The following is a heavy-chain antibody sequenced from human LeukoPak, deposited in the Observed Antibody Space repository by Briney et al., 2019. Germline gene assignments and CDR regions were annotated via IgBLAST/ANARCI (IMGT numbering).Heavy chain of an antibody. CDR2: INSDGSWT. CDR1: GNYW. Sequence: PGGSLRLSCAASGNYWMHWVRQAPGKRLVWVSHINSDGSWTSYADSVKGRFTIARDNAKNSLYLQMNSLRAEDTALYYCAKGEGSGIQYYSMDGWGQGTTVTVSS. J-gene: IGHJ6*02. D-gene: IGHD3-10*01. CDR3: AKGEGSGIQYYSMDG. V-gene: IGHV3-74*01.